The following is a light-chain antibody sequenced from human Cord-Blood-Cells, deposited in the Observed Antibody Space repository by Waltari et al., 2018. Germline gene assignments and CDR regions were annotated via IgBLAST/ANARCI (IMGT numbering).Light chain of an antibody. CDR3: QQYDNLPLT. J-gene: IGKJ4*01. CDR2: DAS. V-gene: IGKV1-33*01. Sequence: IQMTQSPSSLSASVVDSVTITCQASQDISTYLNWYQQKPGKAPKLLIYDASNLETGVPSRFSGSGSGTDFTFTISSLQPEDIATYYCQQYDNLPLTFGGGTKVEIK. CDR1: QDISTY.